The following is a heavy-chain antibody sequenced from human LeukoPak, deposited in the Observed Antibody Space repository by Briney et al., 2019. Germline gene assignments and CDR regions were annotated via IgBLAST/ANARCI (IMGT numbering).Heavy chain of an antibody. CDR3: ARSNSYGPGTHYLHH. J-gene: IGHJ4*02. V-gene: IGHV4-34*01. D-gene: IGHD3-10*01. Sequence: SETRFLTCDVSGGSLTGYYWSWVRQPPGKGLEWIGEINRDGSSYNNPSLKSRVTISIDTSKNQFSLRLSSVTAADTGVYYCARSNSYGPGTHYLHHWGQGTLVTVSS. CDR1: GGSLTGYY. CDR2: INRDGSS.